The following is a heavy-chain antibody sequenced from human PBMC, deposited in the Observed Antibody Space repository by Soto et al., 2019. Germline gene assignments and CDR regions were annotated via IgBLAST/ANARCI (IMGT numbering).Heavy chain of an antibody. D-gene: IGHD7-27*01. V-gene: IGHV3-48*03. CDR3: AAPTGVSEEYFQH. CDR2: FSSNTGAI. J-gene: IGHJ1*01. CDR1: VFPCSSYE. Sequence: GGSLRLSCAATVFPCSSYEVNWVRQAPGKGLEWISFFSSNTGAIYYADSVEGRFTMSTDNARNSLYLQMNDLRAEDTAVYYCAAPTGVSEEYFQHWGQGTLVTVS.